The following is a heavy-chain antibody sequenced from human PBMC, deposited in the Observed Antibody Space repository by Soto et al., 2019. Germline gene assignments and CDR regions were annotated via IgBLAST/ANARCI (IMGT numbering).Heavy chain of an antibody. Sequence: QVQLVESGGGVVQPGRSLRLSCAASGFSFSNYALHWVRQAPGKGLEWVAAISYDASNKYSADSVKGRFTISRDNSKNXLYLQMNSLRADDTAVYYCARDRGRERYFYYGMDVWGQGTTVTVSS. J-gene: IGHJ6*02. CDR3: ARDRGRERYFYYGMDV. CDR2: ISYDASNK. D-gene: IGHD1-26*01. CDR1: GFSFSNYA. V-gene: IGHV3-30-3*01.